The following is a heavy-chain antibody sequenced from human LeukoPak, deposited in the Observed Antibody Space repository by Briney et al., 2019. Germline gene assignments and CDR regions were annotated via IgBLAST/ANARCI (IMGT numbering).Heavy chain of an antibody. CDR1: GFTVSSNY. CDR2: IYSGGRT. D-gene: IGHD6-13*01. Sequence: GGSLRLSCAASGFTVSSNYMSWVRQAPGKGLERVSVIYSGGRTYYADSVKGRFTISRDNSKNTLYLQMNNLRAEDTAVYYCVRTSSWSFDYWGQGTLVTVSS. CDR3: VRTSSWSFDY. J-gene: IGHJ4*02. V-gene: IGHV3-53*01.